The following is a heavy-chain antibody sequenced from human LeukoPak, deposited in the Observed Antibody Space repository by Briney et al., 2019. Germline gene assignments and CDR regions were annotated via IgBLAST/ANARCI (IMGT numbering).Heavy chain of an antibody. J-gene: IGHJ4*02. Sequence: ASVKVSCKASGYTFTSYGISWVRQAPGQGLEWMGWISAYNGNTNYAQKLQGRVTMTTDTSTSTAYMELRSLRSDDTAVYYCARDLGFSSNSCSVQEDYRGQGTLVTVSS. CDR3: ARDLGFSSNSCSVQEDY. CDR1: GYTFTSYG. CDR2: ISAYNGNT. V-gene: IGHV1-18*01. D-gene: IGHD2-2*01.